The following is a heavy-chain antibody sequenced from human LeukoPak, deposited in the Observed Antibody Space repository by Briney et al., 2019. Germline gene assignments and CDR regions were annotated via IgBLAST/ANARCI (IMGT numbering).Heavy chain of an antibody. V-gene: IGHV1-46*01. D-gene: IGHD3-9*01. J-gene: IGHJ6*04. CDR2: INPSGGST. Sequence: ASVKVSCKASGYTFTSYYMHWVRQAPGQGLEWMGIINPSGGSTSYAQKFQGRVTMTRDTSTSTVYMELSSLRSDDTAVYYCARDGALLRYFDWPIRTHYYYGMDVWGKGTTVTVSS. CDR1: GYTFTSYY. CDR3: ARDGALLRYFDWPIRTHYYYGMDV.